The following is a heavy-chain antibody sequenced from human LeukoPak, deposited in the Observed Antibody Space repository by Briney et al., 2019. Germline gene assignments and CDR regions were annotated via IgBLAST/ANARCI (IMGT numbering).Heavy chain of an antibody. CDR3: AKSSYYDASGYYREYYFDY. Sequence: GGSLRLSCAASGYTFNNNAMTWVRQAPGKGLEWVSTISGSGGRTYYADSVKGRFTISRDNSKNTLYLQMNSLRDEDTAVYYCAKSSYYDASGYYREYYFDYWGQGTLVTVSS. J-gene: IGHJ4*02. CDR2: ISGSGGRT. CDR1: GYTFNNNA. V-gene: IGHV3-23*01. D-gene: IGHD3-22*01.